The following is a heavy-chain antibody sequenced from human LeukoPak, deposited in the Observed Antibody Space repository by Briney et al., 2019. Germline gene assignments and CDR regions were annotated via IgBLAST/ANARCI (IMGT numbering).Heavy chain of an antibody. V-gene: IGHV4-59*08. CDR2: IYYSGST. Sequence: SGTLSLTCTVSGGSISRYYWSWIRQPPGKGLEWIGYIYYSGSTNYNPSLKSRVTISVDTSKNQFSLKLSSVTAADQAVYYCARRVPNWYFDLWGRGTLVTVSS. J-gene: IGHJ2*01. CDR3: ARRVPNWYFDL. CDR1: GGSISRYY.